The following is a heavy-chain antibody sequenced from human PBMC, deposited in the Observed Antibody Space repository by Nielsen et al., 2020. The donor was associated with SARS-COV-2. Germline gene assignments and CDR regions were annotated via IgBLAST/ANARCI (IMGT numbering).Heavy chain of an antibody. J-gene: IGHJ6*02. CDR2: ISSSSSYT. CDR3: ARDDGPDYGMDV. V-gene: IGHV3-11*05. D-gene: IGHD5-24*01. CDR1: GFTFSDYY. Sequence: GESLKISCAASGFTFSDYYMSWIRQAPGKGLEWVSYISSSSSYTNYADSVKGRFTISRDNAKNSLYLQMNSLRAEDTAVYYCARDDGPDYGMDVWDQGTTVTVSS.